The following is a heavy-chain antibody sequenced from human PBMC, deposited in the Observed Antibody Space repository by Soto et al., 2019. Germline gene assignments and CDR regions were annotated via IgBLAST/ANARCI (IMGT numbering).Heavy chain of an antibody. J-gene: IGHJ4*02. CDR3: ARDSGYSGSYYGYFDY. CDR2: ISYDGSNK. Sequence: QVQLVESGGGVVQPGRSLRLSCAASGFTFSSYAMHWVRQAPGKGLEWVAVISYDGSNKYYADSVKGRFTISSDNSKNSLYLQMNSLRAEDTAVYYCARDSGYSGSYYGYFDYWGEGTLVTVSS. CDR1: GFTFSSYA. D-gene: IGHD1-26*01. V-gene: IGHV3-30-3*01.